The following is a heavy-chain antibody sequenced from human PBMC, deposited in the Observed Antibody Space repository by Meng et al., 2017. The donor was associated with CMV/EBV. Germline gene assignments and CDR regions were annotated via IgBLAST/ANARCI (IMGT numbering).Heavy chain of an antibody. Sequence: GGSLRLSCAASGFTFSSYAMSWVRQAPGKGLEWVSAISSSSSYIYYADSVKGRFTISRDNAKNSLYLQMNSLRAEDTAVYYCARKGDLELFDYWGQGTLVTVSS. V-gene: IGHV3-21*01. J-gene: IGHJ4*02. CDR1: GFTFSSYA. CDR3: ARKGDLELFDY. D-gene: IGHD1-7*01. CDR2: ISSSSSYI.